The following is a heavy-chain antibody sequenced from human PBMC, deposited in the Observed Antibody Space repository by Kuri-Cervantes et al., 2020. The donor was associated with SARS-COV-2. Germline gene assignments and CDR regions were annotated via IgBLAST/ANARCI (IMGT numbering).Heavy chain of an antibody. CDR1: GGSIGRRNYY. D-gene: IGHD6-13*01. CDR2: IYYSGNT. J-gene: IGHJ5*02. Sequence: SETLSLTCTVSGGSIGRRNYYWGWIRQPPGKGLEWIGNIYYSGNTYYNPSLRSRVTISEDTSKDPFSLKLSSVTAADTAVYYCATGYSSRGGFDPWGQGTLVTVSS. V-gene: IGHV4-39*01. CDR3: ATGYSSRGGFDP.